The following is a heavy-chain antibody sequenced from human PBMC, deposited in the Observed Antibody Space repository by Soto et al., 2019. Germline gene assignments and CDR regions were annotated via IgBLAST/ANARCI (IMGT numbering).Heavy chain of an antibody. Sequence: EVQLLESGGGLVQPGGSLRLSCAASGFTFSSYAMSWVRQAPGKGLEWVSAISGSGGSTYYADSVKGRFTISRDNSKKTLYLQMNSLRAEYTAVYYCAKEDFLGYCSGGSCLDAVDIRGQGTMVTVSS. CDR1: GFTFSSYA. D-gene: IGHD2-15*01. CDR3: AKEDFLGYCSGGSCLDAVDI. J-gene: IGHJ3*02. CDR2: ISGSGGST. V-gene: IGHV3-23*01.